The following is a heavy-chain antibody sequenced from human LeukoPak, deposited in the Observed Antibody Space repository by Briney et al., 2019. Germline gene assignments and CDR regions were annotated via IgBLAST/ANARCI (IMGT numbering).Heavy chain of an antibody. CDR3: AREDYYGSGSCFDY. J-gene: IGHJ4*02. V-gene: IGHV3-23*01. Sequence: GGSLRLSCAASGFTFSNYAMYWVRQAPGKGLEWVSDISGSGTTTNYADSVKGRFTISRDNSKNTLYLQMNSLRAEDTAVYYCAREDYYGSGSCFDYWGQGTLVTVSS. CDR1: GFTFSNYA. D-gene: IGHD3-10*01. CDR2: ISGSGTTT.